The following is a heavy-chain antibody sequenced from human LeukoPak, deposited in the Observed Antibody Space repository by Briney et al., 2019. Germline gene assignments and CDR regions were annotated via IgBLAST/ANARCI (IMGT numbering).Heavy chain of an antibody. J-gene: IGHJ4*02. CDR3: AIFQGTYGDNENDY. D-gene: IGHD4-17*01. V-gene: IGHV1-69*13. CDR1: GGTFRSYA. CDR2: IIPMINTP. Sequence: GASVKVSCKASGGTFRSYAITWVRQAPGKGLEWMGGIIPMINTPKYAQKFQGRVSITADESTSTGYMEVSSLRSEDTAVYYCAIFQGTYGDNENDYWGQGTLVTVS.